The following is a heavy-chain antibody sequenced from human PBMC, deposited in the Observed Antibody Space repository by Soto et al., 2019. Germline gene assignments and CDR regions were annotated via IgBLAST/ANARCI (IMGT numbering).Heavy chain of an antibody. CDR2: INHSGST. CDR1: GGSFSGYY. V-gene: IGHV4-34*01. J-gene: IGHJ6*03. Sequence: PSGTLSLTCAVYGGSFSGYYWSWIRQPPGKRLEWIGEINHSGSTNYNPSLKSRVTISVDTSKNQFSLKPSSVTAADTAVYYCARVSYCTNGVCYWGPYYYYYMDVWRKGTTVPVSS. CDR3: ARVSYCTNGVCYWGPYYYYYMDV. D-gene: IGHD2-8*01.